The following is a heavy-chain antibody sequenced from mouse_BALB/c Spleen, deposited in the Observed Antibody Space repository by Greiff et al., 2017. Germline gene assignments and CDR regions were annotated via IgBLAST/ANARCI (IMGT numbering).Heavy chain of an antibody. V-gene: IGHV2-9*02. D-gene: IGHD2-13*01. CDR2: IWADGGT. J-gene: IGHJ4*01. Sequence: VMLVESGPGLVAPSQTLSITCTVSGFSLTSYGVHWVRQPPGKGLEWLGVIWADGGTSYNTALLSRLSISKDNSKSQVFLKMNSLQTADTATYYCARRDDDYRYAMDYWGQGTSVTVSS. CDR1: GFSLTSYG. CDR3: ARRDDDYRYAMDY.